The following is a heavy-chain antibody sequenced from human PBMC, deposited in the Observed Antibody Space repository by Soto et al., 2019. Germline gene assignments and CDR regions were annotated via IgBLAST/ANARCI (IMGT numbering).Heavy chain of an antibody. Sequence: PXESLRLSCVGSGFTFSNYGMHWVRQPPGKGLEWVALISDDGDKRYYADSVRGRLIISRDNSKDTLYLQMNSLGPDDTAVYFCAKARVRIVGANSFDYWGQGTPVTVSS. CDR2: ISDDGDKR. V-gene: IGHV3-30*18. D-gene: IGHD1-26*01. CDR1: GFTFSNYG. J-gene: IGHJ4*02. CDR3: AKARVRIVGANSFDY.